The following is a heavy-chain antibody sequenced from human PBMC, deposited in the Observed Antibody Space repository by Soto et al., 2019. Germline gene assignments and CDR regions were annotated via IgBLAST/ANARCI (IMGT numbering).Heavy chain of an antibody. V-gene: IGHV3-23*01. J-gene: IGHJ5*02. Sequence: EVQLLESGGGLVQPGGSLRLSCAASGFTFSGNARTWVRQAPGKGLDWVSGISAGGTTYYADSAKGRFTISRDNSKNTLYLQMNSLRADDTAVYYCAKDPLTRGWFDPWGQGTLVTVSS. CDR2: ISAGGTT. CDR3: AKDPLTRGWFDP. CDR1: GFTFSGNA.